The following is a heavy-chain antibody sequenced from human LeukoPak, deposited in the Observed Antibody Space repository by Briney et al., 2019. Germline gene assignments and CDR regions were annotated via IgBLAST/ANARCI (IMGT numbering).Heavy chain of an antibody. Sequence: GASEKVSCKASGYTFTSYGISWVRQAPGQGLEWMGWISAYNGNTNYAQKLQGRVTMTTDTSTSTAYMELRSLRSDDTAVYYCARDRRANLIAAADFHYWGQGTLVTVSS. V-gene: IGHV1-18*01. CDR3: ARDRRANLIAAADFHY. D-gene: IGHD6-13*01. CDR2: ISAYNGNT. J-gene: IGHJ4*02. CDR1: GYTFTSYG.